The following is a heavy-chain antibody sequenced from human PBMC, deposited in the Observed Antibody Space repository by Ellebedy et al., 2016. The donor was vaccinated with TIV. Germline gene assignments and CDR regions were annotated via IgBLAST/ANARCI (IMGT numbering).Heavy chain of an antibody. CDR1: GFSFRSYW. CDR3: AKRGGYGDYAVQINNWFDN. D-gene: IGHD4-17*01. V-gene: IGHV3-7*01. Sequence: GESLKISCAATGFSFRSYWMSWVRQAPGKGLEWVANIYQDGSVQYYLDSLKGRFTISRDNADNSLFLQMNSLRAEDTAVYYCAKRGGYGDYAVQINNWFDNWGRGTLVAVSS. J-gene: IGHJ5*02. CDR2: IYQDGSVQ.